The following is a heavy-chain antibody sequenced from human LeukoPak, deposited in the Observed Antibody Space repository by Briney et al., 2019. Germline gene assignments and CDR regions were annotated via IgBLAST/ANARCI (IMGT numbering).Heavy chain of an antibody. J-gene: IGHJ4*02. CDR1: GFTFSGSA. CDR2: IRSKAGSYAT. D-gene: IGHD4-17*01. Sequence: GGSLRLSCVASGFTFSGSAMHWVRQASGKGLEWVARIRSKAGSYATEYAASVKGRFTISREDSKNAAYLQMNSLKTEDTAVYYCTGGTTVTTLDYWGQGTLVTVSS. CDR3: TGGTTVTTLDY. V-gene: IGHV3-73*01.